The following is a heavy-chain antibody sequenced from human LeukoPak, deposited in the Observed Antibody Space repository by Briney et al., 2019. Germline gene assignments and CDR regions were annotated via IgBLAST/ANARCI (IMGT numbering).Heavy chain of an antibody. CDR3: ARGPEDIVVVRAARTDAFDI. CDR1: GGSFSGYY. CDR2: INHSGST. V-gene: IGHV4-34*01. D-gene: IGHD2-2*01. Sequence: SETLSLTCAVYGGSFSGYYWSWIRQPPGKGLEWIGEINHSGSTNYNPSLKSRVTISVDTSKNQFSLKLSSVTAADTAVYYCARGPEDIVVVRAARTDAFDIWGQGTMVTVSS. J-gene: IGHJ3*02.